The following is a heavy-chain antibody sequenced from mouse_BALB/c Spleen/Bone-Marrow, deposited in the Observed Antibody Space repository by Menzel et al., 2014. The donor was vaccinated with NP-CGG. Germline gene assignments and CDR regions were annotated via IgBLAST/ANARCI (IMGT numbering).Heavy chain of an antibody. CDR2: INPYNDGT. V-gene: IGHV1-14*01. J-gene: IGHJ4*01. CDR1: GYTFSSYV. Sequence: SGPELGKPGASVKMSCKASGYTFSSYVIHWVKQKPGQGLEWIGYINPYNDGTKYNEKSKGKATLTSDKSTSTAYIDLSSLTSEDSAVYYCAREADGYYVGAMDYWGQGTSVTVSS. D-gene: IGHD2-3*01. CDR3: AREADGYYVGAMDY.